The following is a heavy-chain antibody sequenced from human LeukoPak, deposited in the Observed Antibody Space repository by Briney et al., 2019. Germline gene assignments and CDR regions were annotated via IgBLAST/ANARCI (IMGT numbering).Heavy chain of an antibody. CDR2: LYYSGNT. V-gene: IGHV4-59*01. Sequence: SETLSLTCTVSGGSISSYYWSWIRQPPGKGLEWIAYLYYSGNTNYNPSLESRATISVDTSKNQFSLKLTSVTAADTAVYYCARVYGYNFYYFDYWGQGILVTVSS. D-gene: IGHD1-1*01. J-gene: IGHJ4*02. CDR1: GGSISSYY. CDR3: ARVYGYNFYYFDY.